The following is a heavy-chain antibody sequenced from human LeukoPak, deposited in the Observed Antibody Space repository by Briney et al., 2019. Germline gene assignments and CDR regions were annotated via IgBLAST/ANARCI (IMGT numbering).Heavy chain of an antibody. D-gene: IGHD6-19*01. J-gene: IGHJ4*02. V-gene: IGHV1-8*02. Sequence: ASVKVSCKASGYTFTGYYMHWVRQAPGQGLEWMGWMNHNSGNTGYAQKFQGRVTMTRNTSISTAYMELSSLRSEDTAVYYCARGRIAVAGTGYYFDYWGQGTLVTVSS. CDR3: ARGRIAVAGTGYYFDY. CDR1: GYTFTGYY. CDR2: MNHNSGNT.